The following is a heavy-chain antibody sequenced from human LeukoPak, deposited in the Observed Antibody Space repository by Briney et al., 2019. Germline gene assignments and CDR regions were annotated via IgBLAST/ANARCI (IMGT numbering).Heavy chain of an antibody. CDR1: GYTFTSYY. J-gene: IGHJ3*02. CDR2: INTSGGST. CDR3: ARDGRLGMGRGVNAFDI. Sequence: GASVKVSCKASGYTFTSYYMHWVRQAPGQGLEWMGVINTSGGSTSYAQKFQGRVTMTRDTSTSTVYMELSSLRSEDTAVYYCARDGRLGMGRGVNAFDIWGQGTMVTVSS. V-gene: IGHV1-46*01. D-gene: IGHD3-10*01.